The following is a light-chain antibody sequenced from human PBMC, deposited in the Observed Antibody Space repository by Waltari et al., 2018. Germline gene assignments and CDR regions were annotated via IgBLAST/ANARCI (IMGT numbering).Light chain of an antibody. J-gene: IGKJ5*01. Sequence: AIQLTQSPSSLSASVVDRVTIACRASQDINSDLAWYQQKPGKDPKLLIYYASSLQSGVPSRFSGSGSGTDFTLTISSLQPEDFATYHCQHFKTYPITFGQGTRLEIK. CDR3: QHFKTYPIT. CDR1: QDINSD. CDR2: YAS. V-gene: IGKV1-13*02.